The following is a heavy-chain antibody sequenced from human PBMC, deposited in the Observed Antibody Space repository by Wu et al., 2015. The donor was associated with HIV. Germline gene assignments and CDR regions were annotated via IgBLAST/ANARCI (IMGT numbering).Heavy chain of an antibody. D-gene: IGHD3-22*01. V-gene: IGHV1-2*02. CDR2: INPNGGGT. CDR3: ARGRFPPDYYDSSGYDGSFDY. CDR1: GYTFTGHF. J-gene: IGHJ4*02. Sequence: QVQLVQSGAEVKKPGASVKVSCKASGYTFTGHFIHWVRQAPGQGLEWMGWINPNGGGTRYTQKFQGRVTMTRDTSISTAYLELTRLTSDDTAVYYCARGRFPPDYYDSSGYDGSFDYWGQGTLVTVSS.